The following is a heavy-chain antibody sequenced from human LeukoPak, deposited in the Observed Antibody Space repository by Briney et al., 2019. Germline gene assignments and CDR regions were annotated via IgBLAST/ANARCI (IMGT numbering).Heavy chain of an antibody. Sequence: ASVKVSCKASGGTFSSYAISWVRQAPGQGLEWMGGIIPIFGTANYAQKFQGRVTITADESTSTAYMELSSLRSEDTAVYYCATDTATREWGAFDIWGQGTMVTVSS. J-gene: IGHJ3*02. CDR1: GGTFSSYA. V-gene: IGHV1-69*13. D-gene: IGHD3-3*01. CDR2: IIPIFGTA. CDR3: ATDTATREWGAFDI.